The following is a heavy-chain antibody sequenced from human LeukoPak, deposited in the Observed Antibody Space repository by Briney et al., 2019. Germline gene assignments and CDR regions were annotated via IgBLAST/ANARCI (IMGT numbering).Heavy chain of an antibody. Sequence: PGGSLRLSGAASGFTFRNYCMTWVRQVPGKGLEWVASIKQDESEKYFLDSVKGRFTISRDNAENSLYLQMNSLRAEDTAVYYCARVYYQDSGTSYRHLDYWGQGTLVTVSS. V-gene: IGHV3-7*01. J-gene: IGHJ4*02. CDR1: GFTFRNYC. CDR2: IKQDESEK. CDR3: ARVYYQDSGTSYRHLDY. D-gene: IGHD3-22*01.